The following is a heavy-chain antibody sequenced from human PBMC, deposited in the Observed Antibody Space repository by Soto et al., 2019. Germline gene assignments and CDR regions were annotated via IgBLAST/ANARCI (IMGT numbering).Heavy chain of an antibody. CDR1: GDSISTSY. V-gene: IGHV4-59*01. CDR3: AKGAGRYGGSY. Sequence: QVHLQESGPGLVKPSETLSLTCTVSGDSISTSYWTWLRQPPGKGPEWIGYIHNSGTANYNPSLKRRVIMSVDMSKNQFSLKLNSVTAADTAMYYCAKGAGRYGGSYWGQGTLVTVSS. CDR2: IHNSGTA. D-gene: IGHD3-16*01. J-gene: IGHJ4*02.